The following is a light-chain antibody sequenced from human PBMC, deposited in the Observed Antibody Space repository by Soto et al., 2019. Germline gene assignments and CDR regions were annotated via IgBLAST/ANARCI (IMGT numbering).Light chain of an antibody. Sequence: IELTQSPSSLSSCVGDIVTITCRASQGISSYLGWYQQKPGKAPNLLIYAASTLQSGVPSRFSGGGSGTDFTLTISSLQPEDFATYYCQQVYVYPSTFGGGTKVDIK. CDR3: QQVYVYPST. V-gene: IGKV1-9*01. J-gene: IGKJ4*01. CDR2: AAS. CDR1: QGISSY.